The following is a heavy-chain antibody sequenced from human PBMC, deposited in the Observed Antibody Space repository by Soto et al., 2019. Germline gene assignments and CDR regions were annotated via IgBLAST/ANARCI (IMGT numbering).Heavy chain of an antibody. CDR3: VKLFSSSSPAPRS. J-gene: IGHJ5*02. Sequence: GGSLRLSCAASGFTSSSYAMSWVRQAPGKGLEWVSGISGSGGNTYHADSIKGRFTISRDNSKNTLYLQMNSLRAEDTAVYYCVKLFSSSSPAPRSWGQGTLVTVSS. CDR1: GFTSSSYA. D-gene: IGHD6-6*01. CDR2: ISGSGGNT. V-gene: IGHV3-23*01.